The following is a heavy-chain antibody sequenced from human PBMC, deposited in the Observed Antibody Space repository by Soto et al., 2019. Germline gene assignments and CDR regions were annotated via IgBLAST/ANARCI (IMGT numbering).Heavy chain of an antibody. J-gene: IGHJ4*02. CDR2: INHSGST. CDR1: GGSFSGYY. CDR3: ARGGRGAMVTDY. Sequence: QVQLQQWGAGLLKPSETLSLTCAVYGGSFSGYYWSWIRQPPGKGLEWIGEINHSGSTNYNPSLKCRVTISVDTSKNQFSPKLSSVAAAYTAVYYCARGGRGAMVTDYWGQGTLVTVSS. V-gene: IGHV4-34*01. D-gene: IGHD5-18*01.